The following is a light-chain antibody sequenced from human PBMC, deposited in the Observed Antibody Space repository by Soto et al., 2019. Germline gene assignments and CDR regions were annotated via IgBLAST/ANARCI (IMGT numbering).Light chain of an antibody. V-gene: IGKV3-20*01. J-gene: IGKJ1*01. Sequence: EIVLTQSPGTLSLSPGXRATLSCRASQSVSSSYLAWYQQKPGQAPRLLIYGASSRATGIPDRFSGSGSGTDFTLTISRLELEDFAVYYCQQYGSSPQTFGQGTKVDIK. CDR1: QSVSSSY. CDR3: QQYGSSPQT. CDR2: GAS.